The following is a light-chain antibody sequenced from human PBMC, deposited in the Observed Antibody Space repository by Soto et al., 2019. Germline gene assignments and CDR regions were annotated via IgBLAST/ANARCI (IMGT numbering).Light chain of an antibody. J-gene: IGLJ2*01. V-gene: IGLV2-14*01. Sequence: QSVLAQPASVSGSPGQSITISCTGTSSDVGGYNYVSWYQQYPGKAPKLMIFDVSNRPSGVSNRFSGFKYGNTASLTISGLQTEDEGDYYCSSYTSASTLIFGGGTKLTVL. CDR1: SSDVGGYNY. CDR2: DVS. CDR3: SSYTSASTLI.